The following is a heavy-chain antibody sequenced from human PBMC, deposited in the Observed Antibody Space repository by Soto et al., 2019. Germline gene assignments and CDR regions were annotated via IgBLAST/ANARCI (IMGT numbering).Heavy chain of an antibody. CDR2: IIPILGIA. D-gene: IGHD4-17*01. CDR1: GDTFSRHT. J-gene: IGHJ6*03. V-gene: IGHV1-69*02. CDR3: ARVAEMGTVTKGYYYSMDA. Sequence: QVQLVQYGAEVRKPGSSVKVSCKASGDTFSRHTISWVRQAPGQGLEWMGRIIPILGIANDAQKFQGRVTITADQSTSTAYMDLSSRRSEDTAVYYCARVAEMGTVTKGYYYSMDAWGKETTVTVSS.